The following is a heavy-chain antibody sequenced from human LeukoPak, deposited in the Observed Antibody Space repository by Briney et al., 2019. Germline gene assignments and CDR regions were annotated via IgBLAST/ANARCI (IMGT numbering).Heavy chain of an antibody. J-gene: IGHJ4*02. CDR3: ARSDFWSGFDY. V-gene: IGHV4-34*01. Sequence: SETLSLTCAVYGGSFSGYYWSWIRQPPVKGLEWIGEINHSGSTNYNPSLKSRVTISVDTSKNQFSLKLSSVTAADTAVYYCARSDFWSGFDYWGQGTLVTVSS. D-gene: IGHD3-3*01. CDR1: GGSFSGYY. CDR2: INHSGST.